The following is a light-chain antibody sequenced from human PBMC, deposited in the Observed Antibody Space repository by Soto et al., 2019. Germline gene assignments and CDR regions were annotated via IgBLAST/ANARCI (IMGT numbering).Light chain of an antibody. V-gene: IGLV2-11*01. CDR1: SSDVGGYKY. CDR2: DVS. CDR3: CSYAGSYTLYV. J-gene: IGLJ1*01. Sequence: QSALTQPRSVSGAPGQSVTISCTGTSSDVGGYKYVSWYQQHPGKAPQLMIYDVSKRPSGVPDRFSGSKSGNTASLTISGLQAEDEADYYCCSYAGSYTLYVFGTGTKVTVL.